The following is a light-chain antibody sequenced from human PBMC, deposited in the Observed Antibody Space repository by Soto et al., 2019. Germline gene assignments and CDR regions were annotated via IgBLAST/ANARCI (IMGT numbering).Light chain of an antibody. CDR1: QSVSSNY. CDR2: GTS. CDR3: QQYGSAPTWT. Sequence: EIVLTQSPCTLSXSXGXXXXLXXXAXQSVSSNYLAWYQQKPGQAPRLLIYGTSSRATGIPDRFSGSGSGTDFTLTISRLEPEDFAVYYCQQYGSAPTWTFGRGTKV. J-gene: IGKJ1*01. V-gene: IGKV3-20*01.